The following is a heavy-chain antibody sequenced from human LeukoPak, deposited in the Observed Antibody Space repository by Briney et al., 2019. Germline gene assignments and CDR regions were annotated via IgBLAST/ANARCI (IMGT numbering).Heavy chain of an antibody. Sequence: GGSLRLSCAASGFTFSNYWMSWVRQAPGKGLEWVANINHGGTEKFYVDSVKGRFTISRDKAKNSLYLQMNSLRVEDTAVYYCARDADLGTTITGGLDIWGQGTMVTVSS. J-gene: IGHJ3*02. CDR2: INHGGTEK. CDR3: ARDADLGTTITGGLDI. D-gene: IGHD5-24*01. CDR1: GFTFSNYW. V-gene: IGHV3-7*01.